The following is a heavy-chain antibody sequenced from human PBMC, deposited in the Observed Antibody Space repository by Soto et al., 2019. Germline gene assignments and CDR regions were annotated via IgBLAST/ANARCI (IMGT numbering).Heavy chain of an antibody. V-gene: IGHV4-59*01. D-gene: IGHD2-2*01. CDR3: TRQGKFVTGLGYCSSPSCYGVPWGWLDP. CDR2: IYYSGST. J-gene: IGHJ5*02. CDR1: GGSISSYY. Sequence: SETLSLTCTVSGGSISSYYWSWIRQPPGKGLEWIGYIYYSGSTNYNPSLKSRVTISVDTSKNEFSLKLSSVAAADTAVYYCTRQGKFVTGLGYCSSPSCYGVPWGWLDPWGQGTRVTVSS.